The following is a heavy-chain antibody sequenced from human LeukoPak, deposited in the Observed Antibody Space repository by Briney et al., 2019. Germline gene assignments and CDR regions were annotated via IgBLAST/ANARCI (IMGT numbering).Heavy chain of an antibody. J-gene: IGHJ5*02. CDR1: GFKFSDSW. CDR2: IKPDGTEE. CDR3: ARGVAAAGTGSWFDP. V-gene: IGHV3-7*01. Sequence: GGSLRLSCAASGFKFSDSWMSWVRQAPGKGPEWVANIKPDGTEEHYVDSVKGRFTISRENAKNSLYLQMNSLRAGDTAVYYCARGVAAAGTGSWFDPWGQGTLVTVSS. D-gene: IGHD6-13*01.